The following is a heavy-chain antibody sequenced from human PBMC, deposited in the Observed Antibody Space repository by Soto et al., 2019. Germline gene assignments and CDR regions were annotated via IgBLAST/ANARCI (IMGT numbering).Heavy chain of an antibody. CDR2: IYYSGST. CDR1: GGSISSGGYY. J-gene: IGHJ5*02. CDR3: ARGAHYSSPFRWFDP. V-gene: IGHV4-31*03. D-gene: IGHD6-13*01. Sequence: SETLSLTCSVSGGSISSGGYYWSWIRQHAGKGLEWIGYIYYSGSTYYNPSLKSRVTISVDTSKNQFSLKLSSVTAADTAVYYCARGAHYSSPFRWFDPWGQGTLVTVSS.